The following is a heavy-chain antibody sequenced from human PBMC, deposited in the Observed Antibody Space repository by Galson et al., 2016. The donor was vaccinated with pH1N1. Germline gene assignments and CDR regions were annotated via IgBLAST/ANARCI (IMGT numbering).Heavy chain of an antibody. CDR1: GYTLTSYD. CDR3: ARGPVYWYFDL. V-gene: IGHV1-8*01. CDR2: MNPNNGNA. Sequence: SVKVSCKASGYTLTSYDINWVRQATGQGLEWMGWMNPNNGNADYAPKFQGRVTLTRNASISTAYMELSSLTSEDTAVYYCARGPVYWYFDLWGRGTPVTVSS. J-gene: IGHJ2*01.